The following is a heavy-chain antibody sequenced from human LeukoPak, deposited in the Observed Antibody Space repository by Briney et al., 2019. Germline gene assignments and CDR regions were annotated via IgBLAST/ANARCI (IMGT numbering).Heavy chain of an antibody. CDR2: IYPGDSDT. D-gene: IGHD2/OR15-2a*01. CDR3: ARRSTTAPDGLDI. CDR1: GDSFAYW. J-gene: IGHJ3*02. Sequence: GESLKISCKVSGDSFAYWIGWVRQMPGKGLEWMGIIYPGDSDTRYSPSFQGQVTISADKSITTAYLQWSSLKASDTAMYYCARRSTTAPDGLDIWGQGTMVTVSS. V-gene: IGHV5-51*01.